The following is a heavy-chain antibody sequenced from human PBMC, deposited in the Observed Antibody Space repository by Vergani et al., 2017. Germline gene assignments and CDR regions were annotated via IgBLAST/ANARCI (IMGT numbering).Heavy chain of an antibody. CDR1: GFTFSSYA. J-gene: IGHJ4*02. CDR3: AITDKIAAAGDY. CDR2: ISYDGSNK. V-gene: IGHV3-30*04. D-gene: IGHD6-13*01. Sequence: VQLVESGGGLVQPGGSLRLSCAASGFTFSSYAMHWVRQAPGKGLEWVAVISYDGSNKYYADSVKGRFTISRDNSKNTLYLQMNSLRAEDTAVYYCAITDKIAAAGDYWGQGTLVTVSS.